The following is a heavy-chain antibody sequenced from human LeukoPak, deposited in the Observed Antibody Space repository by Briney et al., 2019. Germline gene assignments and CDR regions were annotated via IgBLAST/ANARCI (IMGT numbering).Heavy chain of an antibody. Sequence: GGSLRLSCAASGFTFRSYAMSWVRQAPGKGLGWVSAISGSGGSTYYAASVEGRFTISRDNSKSTLYLQMNSLRAEDTAVYYCAKGEWEHAYFDYWGQGTLVTVSS. V-gene: IGHV3-23*01. D-gene: IGHD1-26*01. CDR3: AKGEWEHAYFDY. CDR2: ISGSGGST. J-gene: IGHJ4*02. CDR1: GFTFRSYA.